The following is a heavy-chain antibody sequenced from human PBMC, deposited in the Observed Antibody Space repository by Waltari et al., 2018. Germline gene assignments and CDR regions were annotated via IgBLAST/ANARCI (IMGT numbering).Heavy chain of an antibody. CDR3: ARDRGGDQSSGYDFWSGPPSADYYYYMDV. Sequence: QLQLQESGPGLVKPSETLSLTCTVSGGSISSSSYHWSWIRQPPGKGSAGIGTMSYSGNPQYNPSLKSRVTILIDTSKNQFSLKLTSVTAADTAVYYCARDRGGDQSSGYDFWSGPPSADYYYYMDVWGRGTTVTISS. J-gene: IGHJ6*03. D-gene: IGHD3-3*01. V-gene: IGHV4-39*07. CDR2: MSYSGNP. CDR1: GGSISSSSYH.